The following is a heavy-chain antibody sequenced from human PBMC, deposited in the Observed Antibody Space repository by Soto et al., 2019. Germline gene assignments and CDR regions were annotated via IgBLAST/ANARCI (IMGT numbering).Heavy chain of an antibody. D-gene: IGHD6-25*01. CDR2: INADNGNT. CDR3: ARGQSSGWTALDY. Sequence: AASVKVSRKDSGYSFINYALFLVRQAPGQRLAWMGWINADNGNTKYSQNFQGRVTITRDTLANTAYMEQSSLRSEDTAVYYCARGQSSGWTALDYWGQGALVTVSS. V-gene: IGHV1-3*01. J-gene: IGHJ4*02. CDR1: GYSFINYA.